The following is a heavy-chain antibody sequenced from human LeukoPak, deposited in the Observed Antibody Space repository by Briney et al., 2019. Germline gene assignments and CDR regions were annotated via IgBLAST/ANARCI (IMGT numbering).Heavy chain of an antibody. J-gene: IGHJ4*02. V-gene: IGHV3-66*02. CDR3: AREKMKGEARLGLQK. CDR1: GFTVSSNY. CDR2: VYSGGST. D-gene: IGHD4-11*01. Sequence: PGGSLRLSCAASGFTVSSNYMSWVRQAPGKGLEWVSVVYSGGSTYYADSVKGRFTISRDNSKNTLYLQMNSLRAEDTAVYYCAREKMKGEARLGLQKWGQGTLVTVSS.